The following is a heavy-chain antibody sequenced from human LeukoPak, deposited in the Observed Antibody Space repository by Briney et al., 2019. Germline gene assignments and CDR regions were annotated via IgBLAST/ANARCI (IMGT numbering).Heavy chain of an antibody. CDR2: IYHSGST. J-gene: IGHJ4*02. CDR3: ARAGGDCFDY. CDR1: GGSISNFY. V-gene: IGHV4-59*12. D-gene: IGHD4-17*01. Sequence: SETLSLTCTVSGGSISNFYWSWIRQPPGKGLEWIGYIYHSGSTYYNPSLKSRVTISVDRSKNQFSLKLSSVTAADTAVYYCARAGGDCFDYWGQGTLVTVSS.